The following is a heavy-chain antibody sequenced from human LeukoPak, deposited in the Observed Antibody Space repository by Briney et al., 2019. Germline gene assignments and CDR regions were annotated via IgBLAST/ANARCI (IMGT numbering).Heavy chain of an antibody. CDR1: GFTFSSYA. CDR2: INGGSRGST. J-gene: IGHJ4*02. V-gene: IGHV3-23*01. D-gene: IGHD3-9*01. Sequence: GGSLRLSCAPSGFTFSSYAMSWVRQAPGKGPEWVSAINGGSRGSTYYTDSVKGRFTISRDNSKNTLYLQMNSLRAEDTAVYYCAKPHYDILDFWGQGTLVTVSS. CDR3: AKPHYDILDF.